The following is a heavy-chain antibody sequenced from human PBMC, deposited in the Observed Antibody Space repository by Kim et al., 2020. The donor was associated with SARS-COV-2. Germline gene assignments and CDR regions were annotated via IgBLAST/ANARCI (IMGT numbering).Heavy chain of an antibody. CDR2: IIPIFGTA. V-gene: IGHV1-69*13. J-gene: IGHJ6*02. D-gene: IGHD6-13*01. Sequence: SVKVSCKASGGTFSSYALSWVRRAPGQGLEWMGGIIPIFGTANYAPKFQGRVTITADESTSTAYMELSSLRSEDTAVYYCARVGQQLVRGDYYYYYGMDVWGQGTTVTVSS. CDR1: GGTFSSYA. CDR3: ARVGQQLVRGDYYYYYGMDV.